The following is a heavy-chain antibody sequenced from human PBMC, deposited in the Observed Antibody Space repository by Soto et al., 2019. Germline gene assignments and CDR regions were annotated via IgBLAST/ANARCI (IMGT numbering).Heavy chain of an antibody. D-gene: IGHD2-15*01. CDR1: GYTFTSYG. Sequence: GASVKVSCKASGYTFTSYGISWVRQAPGQGLEWMGWISAYNGNTNYAQKLQGRVTMTTDTSTSTAYMELRSLRSDDTAVYYCARVDIVVVVAGGNWFDPWGHLTLVTVSS. V-gene: IGHV1-18*01. CDR2: ISAYNGNT. J-gene: IGHJ5*02. CDR3: ARVDIVVVVAGGNWFDP.